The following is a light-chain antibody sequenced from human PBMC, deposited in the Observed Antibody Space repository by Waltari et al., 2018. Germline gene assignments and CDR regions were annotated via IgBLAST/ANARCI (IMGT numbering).Light chain of an antibody. V-gene: IGLV3-21*02. CDR3: QVCVNNFTQWI. CDR2: ADS. Sequence: SYALTQPPSVSAASGQTARITCGGDNIGKKYVHWYQQKPPQAPVQVIYADSKRPSGIPERFSGSNSRDAATLTITGVEAGDEADYYCQVCVNNFTQWIFGGGTRLTFL. CDR1: NIGKKY. J-gene: IGLJ2*01.